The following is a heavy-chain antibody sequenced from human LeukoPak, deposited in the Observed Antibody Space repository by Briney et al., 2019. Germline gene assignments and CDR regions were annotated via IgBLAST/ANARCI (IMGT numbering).Heavy chain of an antibody. CDR2: IVVGSGNT. V-gene: IGHV1-58*01. Sequence: SVKVSCKASGFTFTSSAVQWVRQARGQRLEWIGWIVVGSGNTNYAQKFQERVTITRDMSTSTAYMELSSLRSEDTAVYYCAADSRDFWSGYYRYYYYGMDVWGQGTTVTVSS. CDR3: AADSRDFWSGYYRYYYYGMDV. J-gene: IGHJ6*01. CDR1: GFTFTSSA. D-gene: IGHD3-3*01.